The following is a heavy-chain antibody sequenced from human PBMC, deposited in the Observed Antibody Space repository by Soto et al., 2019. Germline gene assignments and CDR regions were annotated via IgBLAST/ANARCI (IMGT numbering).Heavy chain of an antibody. CDR2: VSDSGNSR. CDR3: ARDGANSSSWYLDL. CDR1: GFTFSTYE. Sequence: PGGSLRLSCVASGFTFSTYEMNWVRQAPGKGLEWVAYVSDSGNSRIYADSAKGRFTISRDNTQNSLYLQMNSLRAEDTALYYCARDGANSSSWYLDLWGRGTLVTV. V-gene: IGHV3-48*03. D-gene: IGHD6-13*01. J-gene: IGHJ2*01.